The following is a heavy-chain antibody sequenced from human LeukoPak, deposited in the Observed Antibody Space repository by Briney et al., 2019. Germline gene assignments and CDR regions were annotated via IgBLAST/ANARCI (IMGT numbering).Heavy chain of an antibody. D-gene: IGHD2-2*01. CDR3: ARHPSGTTWFDP. J-gene: IGHJ5*02. CDR1: GYSFINYW. V-gene: IGHV5-51*01. CDR2: IYPGDSDT. Sequence: GESLKISCKGSGYSFINYWIGWVRQMPEKGLEWMGIIYPGDSDTRYSPSFQGQVTISADKSINTAYLQWSSLKASDTAMYYCARHPSGTTWFDPWGQGTLVTVSS.